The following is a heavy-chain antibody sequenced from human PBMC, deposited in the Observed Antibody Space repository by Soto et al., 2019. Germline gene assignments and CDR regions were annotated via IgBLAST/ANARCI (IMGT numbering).Heavy chain of an antibody. D-gene: IGHD6-19*01. CDR2: ISAFTGNT. CDR3: SRVVKQWLPQGSEFDY. CDR1: GYTFTSYG. Sequence: QVQLVQSGAEVKKPGASVKVSCKASGYTFTSYGISWVRHAPGQRLAGLGWISAFTGNTNYAQKLQDRVSITTDTSTSTAHMELRSVRPDDTAVDYLSRVVKQWLPQGSEFDYWGQGTLVTVSS. V-gene: IGHV1-18*01. J-gene: IGHJ4*02.